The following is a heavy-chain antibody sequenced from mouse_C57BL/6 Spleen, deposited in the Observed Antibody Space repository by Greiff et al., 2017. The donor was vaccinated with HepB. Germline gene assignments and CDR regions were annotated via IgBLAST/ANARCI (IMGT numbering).Heavy chain of an antibody. D-gene: IGHD1-1*01. Sequence: VQLQQSGAELVRPGTSVKLSCKASGYTFTSYWMHWVKQRPGQGLEWIGVIDPSDSYTNYNQKFKGKATLTVDTSSSTAYMQLSSLTSEDSAVYYCARSHYYGSSYRYFDVWGTGTTVTVSS. V-gene: IGHV1-59*01. CDR2: IDPSDSYT. CDR1: GYTFTSYW. J-gene: IGHJ1*03. CDR3: ARSHYYGSSYRYFDV.